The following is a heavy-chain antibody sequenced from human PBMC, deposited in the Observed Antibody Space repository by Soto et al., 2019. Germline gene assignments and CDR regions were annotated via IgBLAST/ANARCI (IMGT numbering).Heavy chain of an antibody. CDR1: GGSFKSGSYS. D-gene: IGHD3-3*01. CDR2: VYHTGRT. Sequence: ETLSLTCTVSGGSFKSGSYSWSWIRQPPGKGLEWIGYVYHTGRTSYNPSPKSRVSISMDTSKNQFSLNLDSVTAADTAVYFCARDFAYFDSWGQGTLVTVS. J-gene: IGHJ4*02. V-gene: IGHV4-61*01. CDR3: ARDFAYFDS.